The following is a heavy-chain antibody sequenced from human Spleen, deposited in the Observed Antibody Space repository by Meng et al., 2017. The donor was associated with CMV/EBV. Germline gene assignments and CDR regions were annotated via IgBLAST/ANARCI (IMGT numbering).Heavy chain of an antibody. V-gene: IGHV3-30*04. CDR3: ARDITIFGVVPDYFDY. D-gene: IGHD3-3*01. Sequence: GESLKISCAASGFTFSSYAMHWVRQAPGKGLEWVAVISYDGSNKYYADSLKGRFTISRDNSKNTLYLQMNSLRAEDTAVYYCARDITIFGVVPDYFDYWGQGTLVTVSS. J-gene: IGHJ4*02. CDR2: ISYDGSNK. CDR1: GFTFSSYA.